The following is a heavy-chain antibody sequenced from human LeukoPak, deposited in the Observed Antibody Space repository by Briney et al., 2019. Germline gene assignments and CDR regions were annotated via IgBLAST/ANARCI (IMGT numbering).Heavy chain of an antibody. CDR1: GITFSTYT. CDR3: ARVGTTNYYFYYMDV. J-gene: IGHJ6*03. D-gene: IGHD2-2*01. CDR2: VSSSGGTI. Sequence: GGSLRLSCAASGITFSTYTMNWVRQAPGKGLEWVSYVSSSGGTIYYADSVKGRFTISRDNAKNSLYLQMNSLRAEDTAVYYCARVGTTNYYFYYMDVWGKGTTVTVSS. V-gene: IGHV3-48*04.